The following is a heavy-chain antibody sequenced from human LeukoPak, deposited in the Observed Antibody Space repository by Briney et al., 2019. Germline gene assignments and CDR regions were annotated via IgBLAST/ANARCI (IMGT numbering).Heavy chain of an antibody. V-gene: IGHV3-33*06. Sequence: PGRSLRLSCAASGFTFSSYGMHWVRQAPGKGLGWVAVIWYDGSNKYYADSVKGRFTIYRDNSKNTLYLQMNSLRAEDTAVYYCAKNPRSYDSSGYYYPDPWGQGTLVTVSS. CDR1: GFTFSSYG. D-gene: IGHD3-22*01. CDR3: AKNPRSYDSSGYYYPDP. CDR2: IWYDGSNK. J-gene: IGHJ5*02.